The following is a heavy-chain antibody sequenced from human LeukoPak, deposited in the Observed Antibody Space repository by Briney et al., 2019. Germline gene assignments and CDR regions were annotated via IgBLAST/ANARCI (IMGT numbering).Heavy chain of an antibody. CDR1: GGSIAGFY. V-gene: IGHV4-59*08. CDR2: MYYSGST. D-gene: IGHD4-17*01. J-gene: IGHJ4*02. CDR3: AAYTVTTGVDY. Sequence: PSETLSLTCTVSGGSIAGFYWSWFRQSPGKGLEWIGYMYYSGSTYYNPSLKSRVTISVDTSKNQFSLKLSSVTAADTAVYYCAAYTVTTGVDYWGQGTLVTVSS.